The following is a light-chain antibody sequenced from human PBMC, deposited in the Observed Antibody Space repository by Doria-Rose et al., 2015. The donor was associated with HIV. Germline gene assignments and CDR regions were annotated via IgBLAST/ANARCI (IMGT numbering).Light chain of an antibody. CDR2: GNT. J-gene: IGLJ1*01. V-gene: IGLV1-40*01. CDR3: QSYDSRLSVYV. Sequence: QPVLAQPPSVSGAPGQRVAISCTGSSSNIGAGFDVNWYRQFPGTAPKLLIHGNTNRPSGVPDRFSGSKSGTSASLATSGLRAEDEADYYCQSYDSRLSVYVFGTGTKVTVL. CDR1: SSNIGAGFD.